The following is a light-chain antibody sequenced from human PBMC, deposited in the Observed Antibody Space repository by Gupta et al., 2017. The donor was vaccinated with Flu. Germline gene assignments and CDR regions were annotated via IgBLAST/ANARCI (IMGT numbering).Light chain of an antibody. CDR2: EVS. CDR1: GSDVGGYTC. CDR3: ISYAGGYNLV. J-gene: IGLJ3*02. Sequence: SVTISCPGTGSDVGGYTCVSWYHQHPGKAPKLMIYEVSKRPSGVPDPFSGSKSGNTASLTVSGLQAEDEADYYCISYAGGYNLVLGGGTKLTVL. V-gene: IGLV2-8*01.